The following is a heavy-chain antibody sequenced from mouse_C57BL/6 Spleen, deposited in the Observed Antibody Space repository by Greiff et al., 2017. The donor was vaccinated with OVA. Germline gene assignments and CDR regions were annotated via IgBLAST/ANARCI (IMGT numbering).Heavy chain of an antibody. CDR1: GYTFTDYY. CDR3: ARRGHYGPFAY. J-gene: IGHJ3*01. V-gene: IGHV1-26*01. CDR2: INPNNGGT. D-gene: IGHD1-1*01. Sequence: EVQLQQSGPELVKPGASVKISCKASGYTFTDYYMNWVKQSHGKSLEWIGDINPNNGGTSYNQKFKGKATLTVDKSSSTAYMELRSLTSEDSAVYYCARRGHYGPFAYWGQGTLVTVSA.